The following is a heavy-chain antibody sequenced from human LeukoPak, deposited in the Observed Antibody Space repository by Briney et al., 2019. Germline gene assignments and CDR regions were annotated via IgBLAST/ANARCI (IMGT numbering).Heavy chain of an antibody. D-gene: IGHD6-13*01. Sequence: GGSLRLSCAASGFTFSDHYMDWVRQAPGKGLKWVGRIRNKANSYTTEYAASAKGRFTTSRDDSKNSLYLQMNSLKTEDTAVYYCARGGSSSSWYPFDYWGQGTLVTVSS. CDR1: GFTFSDHY. CDR2: IRNKANSYTT. V-gene: IGHV3-72*01. J-gene: IGHJ4*02. CDR3: ARGGSSSSWYPFDY.